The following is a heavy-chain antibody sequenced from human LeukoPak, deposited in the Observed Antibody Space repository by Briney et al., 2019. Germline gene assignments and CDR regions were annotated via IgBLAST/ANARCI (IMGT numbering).Heavy chain of an antibody. V-gene: IGHV1-2*02. Sequence: ASVKVSCKAYGYTFTGYYIHWVRQAPGQGLEWMGWINPNSGGTNYAQKFQGRVTMTRDTSISTAYMELSRLRSDDTAVYYCARDYTIFEVVPKYYFDYWGQGTLVTVSS. CDR2: INPNSGGT. CDR1: GYTFTGYY. D-gene: IGHD3-3*01. CDR3: ARDYTIFEVVPKYYFDY. J-gene: IGHJ4*02.